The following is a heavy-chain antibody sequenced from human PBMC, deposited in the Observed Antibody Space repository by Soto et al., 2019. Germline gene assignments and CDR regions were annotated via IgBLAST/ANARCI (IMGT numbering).Heavy chain of an antibody. CDR1: GGSISSSSNYY. J-gene: IGHJ4*02. CDR3: VTTAAYCNGISCYDFDN. D-gene: IGHD2-2*01. V-gene: IGHV4-39*01. Sequence: SETLSLTCTVSGGSISSSSNYYWGWIRQPPGKGLEWIGSIYYSGNTYYSPSLKSRVTLSVDTSKNQFSLNLNSVTAADTAVYYCVTTAAYCNGISCYDFDNWVQGTLVTVSS. CDR2: IYYSGNT.